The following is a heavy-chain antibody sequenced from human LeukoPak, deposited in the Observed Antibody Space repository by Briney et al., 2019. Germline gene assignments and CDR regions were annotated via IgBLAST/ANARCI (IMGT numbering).Heavy chain of an antibody. CDR3: AREPIDLGYCSSTSCPIDY. CDR1: GFTFSSYS. D-gene: IGHD2-2*01. J-gene: IGHJ4*02. CDR2: ISRSSYI. V-gene: IGHV3-21*01. Sequence: GGSLRLSCAASGFTFSSYSMNWVSQAPGRGLEWVSSISRSSYIYYADSVKGRFTISRDNAKNSLYLQMNSLRAEETAVYYCAREPIDLGYCSSTSCPIDYWGQGTLVTVSS.